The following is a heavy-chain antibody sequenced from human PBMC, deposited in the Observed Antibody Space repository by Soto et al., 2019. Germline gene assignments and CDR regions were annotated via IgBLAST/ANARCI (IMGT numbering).Heavy chain of an antibody. Sequence: PGGARRLSGAASGFPFSSYAMSWVRQATGKALEWVSAISGSGGSTYDADSVKGRFTISRDNSKSTLYLQMNSLRDDDTAVYYCAQDRYCSGYLCRTHYFDYWGQGTMVTVSS. CDR2: ISGSGGST. J-gene: IGHJ4*02. CDR1: GFPFSSYA. V-gene: IGHV3-23*01. D-gene: IGHD2-15*01. CDR3: AQDRYCSGYLCRTHYFDY.